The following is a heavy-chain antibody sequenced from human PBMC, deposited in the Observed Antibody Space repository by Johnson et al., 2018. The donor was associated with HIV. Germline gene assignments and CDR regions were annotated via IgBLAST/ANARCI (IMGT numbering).Heavy chain of an antibody. D-gene: IGHD6-13*01. Sequence: VQLVESGGGLVQPGRSLRLSCAASGFTFDDYAMHWVRQAPGKGLEWVSGISWNSGSIGYADSVTGRFTISRDNAKNSLYLQMNSLRAEDTALYYCAKDKAAGAGAFDIWGQGTMVTVSS. CDR3: AKDKAAGAGAFDI. CDR2: ISWNSGSI. V-gene: IGHV3-9*01. CDR1: GFTFDDYA. J-gene: IGHJ3*02.